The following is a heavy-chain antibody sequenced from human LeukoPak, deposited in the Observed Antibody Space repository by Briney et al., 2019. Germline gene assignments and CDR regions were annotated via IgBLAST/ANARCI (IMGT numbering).Heavy chain of an antibody. J-gene: IGHJ4*02. CDR3: ARGGSGSYYDY. CDR2: ISANNGDT. D-gene: IGHD3-10*01. V-gene: IGHV1-18*01. CDR1: GYTFTSYG. Sequence: ASVKVSCKASGYTFTSYGISWVRQAPGQGLEWMGWISANNGDTHYAQSPQGRVTMTTDTSTSTAYMELRNLKSDDTAVYYCARGGSGSYYDYWGQGTLITVSS.